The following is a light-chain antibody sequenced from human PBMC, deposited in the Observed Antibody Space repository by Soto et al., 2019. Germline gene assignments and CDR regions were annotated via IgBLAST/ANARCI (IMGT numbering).Light chain of an antibody. CDR3: QQTHTSPMT. CDR1: QNIGAY. J-gene: IGKJ1*01. CDR2: FAS. Sequence: DIQMTQSPSSLSASVGDRVIIACRAGQNIGAYLNWYQHKPGKAPRLLIFFASTLQTGVPSRFSGSGSGTHFSLTINYLQPEDFATYYCQQTHTSPMTFGQGTKVDIK. V-gene: IGKV1-39*01.